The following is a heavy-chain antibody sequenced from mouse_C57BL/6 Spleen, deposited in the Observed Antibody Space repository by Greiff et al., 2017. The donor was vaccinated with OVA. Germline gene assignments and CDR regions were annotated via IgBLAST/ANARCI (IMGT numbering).Heavy chain of an antibody. CDR1: GYAFSSSW. V-gene: IGHV1-82*01. CDR2: IYPGDGDT. D-gene: IGHD1-1*01. J-gene: IGHJ1*03. Sequence: VQGVESGPELVKPGASVKISCKASGYAFSSSWMNWVKQRPGKGLEWIGRIYPGDGDTNYNGKFKGKATLTADKSSSTAYMQLSSLTSEDSAVYFCARKRNYGSSSYWYFDVWGTGTTVTVSS. CDR3: ARKRNYGSSSYWYFDV.